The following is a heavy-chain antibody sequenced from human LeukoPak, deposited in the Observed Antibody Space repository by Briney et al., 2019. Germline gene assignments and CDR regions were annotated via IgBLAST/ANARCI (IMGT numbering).Heavy chain of an antibody. V-gene: IGHV3-23*01. CDR3: AKDYLTFGIFSN. CDR2: ISGSGGST. D-gene: IGHD3-9*01. CDR1: GFTFSSYA. Sequence: PGGSLRLSCAASGFTFSSYAMSWVRQAPGKGLEWVSAISGSGGSTYYADSVKGRFTISRDNFKNTLYLQMNSLRAEDTAVYHCAKDYLTFGIFSNWGQGTLVTVSS. J-gene: IGHJ4*02.